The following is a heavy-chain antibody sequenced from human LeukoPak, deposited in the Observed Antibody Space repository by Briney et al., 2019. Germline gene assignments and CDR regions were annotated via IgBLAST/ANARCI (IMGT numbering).Heavy chain of an antibody. V-gene: IGHV3-66*01. D-gene: IGHD1-1*01. J-gene: IGHJ4*02. CDR3: AREIRGTFDY. CDR2: IYSGGST. Sequence: GGSLRISCAASGFTVSNNYMSWVRQAPGKGLEWVSVIYSGGSTYYADSVKGRLTISRDNSKNTLYLQMNSLRAEDTGVYYCAREIRGTFDYWGQGTLVTVSS. CDR1: GFTVSNNY.